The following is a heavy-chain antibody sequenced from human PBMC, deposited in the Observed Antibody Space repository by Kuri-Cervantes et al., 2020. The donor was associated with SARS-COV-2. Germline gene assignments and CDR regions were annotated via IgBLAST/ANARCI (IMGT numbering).Heavy chain of an antibody. CDR3: ARDRWELHDY. CDR2: IYTCGST. J-gene: IGHJ4*02. CDR1: GGSISSGSYY. V-gene: IGHV4-61*02. Sequence: LRLSCTVSGGSISSGSYYWSWIRQPAGKGLEWIGRIYTCGSTNYNPSLKSRVTISVDTSKNQFSLKLSSVTAADTAVYYCARDRWELHDYWGQGTLVTVSS. D-gene: IGHD1-26*01.